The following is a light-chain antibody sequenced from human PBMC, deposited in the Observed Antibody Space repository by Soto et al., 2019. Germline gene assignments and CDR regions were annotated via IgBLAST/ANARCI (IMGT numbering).Light chain of an antibody. V-gene: IGKV1-5*01. CDR1: QSISSW. CDR2: DAS. Sequence: IHITQSPSTLSAPVADRGTITCRASQSISSWLAWYQQKPGKAPKLLIYDASSLESGVPSRFSGSGSGTEFTLTISSLQPDDFATYYCQQYNSYPTFGGGTKVDIK. J-gene: IGKJ4*01. CDR3: QQYNSYPT.